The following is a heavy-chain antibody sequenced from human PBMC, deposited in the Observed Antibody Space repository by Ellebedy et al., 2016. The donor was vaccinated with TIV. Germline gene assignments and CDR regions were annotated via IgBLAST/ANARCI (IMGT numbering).Heavy chain of an antibody. V-gene: IGHV3-48*02. D-gene: IGHD5-12*01. Sequence: PGGSLRLSCVVPGFRFSDWSMNYFRQAPGKGLEWISYINGPKTKIYYSDSVKGRFTISRDNAKNSLFLQMNSLRHEDTAVYYCATSREYSGYAWGQGTLVTVSS. CDR3: ATSREYSGYA. CDR2: INGPKTKI. CDR1: GFRFSDWS. J-gene: IGHJ5*02.